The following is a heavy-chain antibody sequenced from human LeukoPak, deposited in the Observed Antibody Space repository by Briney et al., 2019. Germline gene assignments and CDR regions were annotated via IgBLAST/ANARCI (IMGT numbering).Heavy chain of an antibody. D-gene: IGHD4-17*01. CDR2: ITGGGGST. J-gene: IGHJ4*02. CDR1: GFIISTYA. V-gene: IGHV3-23*01. Sequence: GGSLRLSCTASGFIISTYAMSWVRQAPGQGLEWVSTITGGGGSTYYADSVKGRFTISRDNAKNSLYLQMNSLRAEDTAVYYCARDPATVTTEGYWGQGTLVTVSS. CDR3: ARDPATVTTEGY.